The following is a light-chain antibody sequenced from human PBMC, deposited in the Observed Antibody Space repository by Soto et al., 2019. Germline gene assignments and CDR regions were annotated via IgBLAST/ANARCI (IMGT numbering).Light chain of an antibody. V-gene: IGKV3-15*01. CDR1: QSVSST. CDR2: VAS. J-gene: IGKJ1*01. CDR3: QQDNNWPSWS. Sequence: EIVMTQSPATLSVSPGERATLSCRASQSVSSTLACYQQKHGQAPRLLIYVASTTATDIPARISGRGSGTEFTLTISSLHSEDFAVYYSQQDNNWPSWSFGQGTKVEIK.